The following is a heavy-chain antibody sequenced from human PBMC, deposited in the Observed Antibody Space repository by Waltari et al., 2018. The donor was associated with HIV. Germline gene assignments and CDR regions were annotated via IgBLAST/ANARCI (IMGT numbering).Heavy chain of an antibody. CDR1: GYTFSNYG. J-gene: IGHJ4*02. CDR3: ARGWDTLTDYYTVDY. D-gene: IGHD3-9*01. V-gene: IGHV1-18*01. CDR2: ITAYNGNT. Sequence: QVQLVQSGAEVKKPGASVKVSCKASGYTFSNYGISWVRQAPGQGLEWMGWITAYNGNTNYVQKLQGRVTMTTDTSTSTAYMELRRLRSDDTAVYYCARGWDTLTDYYTVDYWGQGTLVTVSS.